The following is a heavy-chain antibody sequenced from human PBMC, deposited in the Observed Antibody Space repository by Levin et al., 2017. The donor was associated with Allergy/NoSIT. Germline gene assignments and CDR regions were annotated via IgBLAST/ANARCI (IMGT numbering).Heavy chain of an antibody. V-gene: IGHV3-11*03. CDR3: ARPWTSVTTEPFDY. J-gene: IGHJ4*02. CDR1: GFTFSDYY. Sequence: TSGGSLRLSCAASGFTFSDYYMSWIRQAPGKGLEWVAYISDSDGYTKYADSVQGRFTISRDNAKNSLYLQMNNLRAEDTAVYYCARPWTSVTTEPFDYWGQGTLVTVSS. D-gene: IGHD4-17*01. CDR2: ISDSDGYT.